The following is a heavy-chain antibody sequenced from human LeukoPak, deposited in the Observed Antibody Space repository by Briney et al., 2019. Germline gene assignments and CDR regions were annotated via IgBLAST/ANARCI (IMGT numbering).Heavy chain of an antibody. J-gene: IGHJ4*02. CDR1: GFSFSNYD. CDR3: ARGDPTVTTKQNFDY. CDR2: IWYDGSNK. D-gene: IGHD4-17*01. V-gene: IGHV3-33*01. Sequence: GGSLRLSCAASGFSFSNYDMHWVRQAPGKGLEWVAVIWYDGSNKYYADSVKGRFTISRDNSKNTLYLQMNSLRVEDTAVYYCARGDPTVTTKQNFDYWGQGTLVTVSS.